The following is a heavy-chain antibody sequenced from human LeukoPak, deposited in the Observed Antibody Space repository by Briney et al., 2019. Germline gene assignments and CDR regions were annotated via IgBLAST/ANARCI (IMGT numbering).Heavy chain of an antibody. CDR1: GYTFTGYY. CDR2: INPDSGGT. D-gene: IGHD3-22*01. J-gene: IGHJ4*02. V-gene: IGHV1-2*02. CDR3: ASGRYFYDSSGYSPRDY. Sequence: GASVKVACKASGYTFTGYYMHWLRQAPGQGLEWMGWINPDSGGTNYAQKFQGRVTMSRDTSISTAYMELSRLRSDDTAVYYCASGRYFYDSSGYSPRDYWGQGTLVTVSS.